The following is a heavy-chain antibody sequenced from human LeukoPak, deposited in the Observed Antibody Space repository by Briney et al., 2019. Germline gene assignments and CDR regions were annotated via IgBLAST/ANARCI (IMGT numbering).Heavy chain of an antibody. V-gene: IGHV1-2*02. J-gene: IGHJ5*02. D-gene: IGHD6-13*01. CDR1: GYTFTGYY. CDR3: ARDLGQQLVLFDWFDP. CDR2: INPNSGAT. Sequence: GASVKVSCKASGYTFTGYYMHWVRQAPGPGLEWMGWINPNSGATNYAHKFHGRVTMTRDTSTTTAYMELRSLTFDDTGVYFCARDLGQQLVLFDWFDPWGQGTLVTVSS.